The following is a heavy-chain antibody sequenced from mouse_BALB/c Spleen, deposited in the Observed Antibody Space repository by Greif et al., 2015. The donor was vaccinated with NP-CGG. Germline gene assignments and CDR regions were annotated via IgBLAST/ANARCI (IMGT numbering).Heavy chain of an antibody. CDR1: GFTFSSYA. CDR2: ISSGGSYT. V-gene: IGHV5-9-1*01. D-gene: IGHD2-4*01. Sequence: EVKLVESGGGLVKPGGSLKLSCAASGFTFSSYAMSWVRQTPEKRLEWVATISSGGSYTYYPDSVKGRFTISRDNAKNTRCLQRNSLRWEDEAMDYSERRGDYEGCAMDDWGQGPSVTGSP. CDR3: ERRGDYEGCAMDD. J-gene: IGHJ4*01.